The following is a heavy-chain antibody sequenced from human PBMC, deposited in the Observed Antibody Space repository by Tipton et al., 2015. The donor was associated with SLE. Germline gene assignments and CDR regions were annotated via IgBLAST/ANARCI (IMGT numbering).Heavy chain of an antibody. Sequence: LRLSCTVYVGSFSVCYWSWIRQSPGKGLEWIGEINHSGSTNYNPSPKSRVSISVDTSKNQFSLKLKSVTAADTAVYYCARLIAARPGYYCGMDVWGQGTTVAASS. D-gene: IGHD6-6*01. V-gene: IGHV4-34*01. CDR3: ARLIAARPGYYCGMDV. CDR2: INHSGST. J-gene: IGHJ6*02. CDR1: VGSFSVCY.